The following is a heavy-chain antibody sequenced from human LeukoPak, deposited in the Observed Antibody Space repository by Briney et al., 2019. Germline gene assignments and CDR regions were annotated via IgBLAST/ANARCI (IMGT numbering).Heavy chain of an antibody. J-gene: IGHJ4*02. CDR1: GGSISSGGYY. V-gene: IGHV4-39*07. D-gene: IGHD5-12*01. Sequence: SETLSLTCTVSGGSISSGGYYWSWIRQPPGKGLEWIGSIYYSGNTYYNPSLKSRITISLDTSKSHFSLKLSAVTAADTAVYYCARYHNGYDGYWGQGTLVTVSS. CDR2: IYYSGNT. CDR3: ARYHNGYDGY.